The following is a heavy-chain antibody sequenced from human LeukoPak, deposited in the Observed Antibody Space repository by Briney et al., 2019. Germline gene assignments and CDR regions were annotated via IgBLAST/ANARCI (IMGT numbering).Heavy chain of an antibody. J-gene: IGHJ4*02. CDR1: GFTFSTYS. Sequence: GGSLRLSCAASGFTFSTYSMNWVRQAPGKGLEWVSSSSSSGTYIYYADSVKGRFTISRDNAKNSLYLQMNSLRAEDTAVYYCARLSDALDYWGQGTLVTVSS. CDR2: SSSSGTYI. D-gene: IGHD2-21*02. CDR3: ARLSDALDY. V-gene: IGHV3-21*01.